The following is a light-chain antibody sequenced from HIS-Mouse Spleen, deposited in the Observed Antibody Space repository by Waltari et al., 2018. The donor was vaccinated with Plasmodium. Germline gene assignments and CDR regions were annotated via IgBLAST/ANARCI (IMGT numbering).Light chain of an antibody. V-gene: IGLV3-10*01. CDR1: ALPKKY. J-gene: IGLJ3*02. CDR2: EDS. Sequence: SYELTQPPSVSVSQGQTARITCSGDALPKKYAYWYQQKSGQAPVLGIYEDSKRPSGLPERFSGSSAGTMATLTISGAQVEDEADYYCYSTDSSGNHRVFGGGTKLTVL. CDR3: YSTDSSGNHRV.